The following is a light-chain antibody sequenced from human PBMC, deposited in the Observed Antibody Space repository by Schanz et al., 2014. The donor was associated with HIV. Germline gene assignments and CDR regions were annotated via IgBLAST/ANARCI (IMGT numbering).Light chain of an antibody. CDR2: AAS. CDR1: QSVSSN. Sequence: TQSPGTLSLSPGERATLSCRASQSVSSNFLAWYQQKPGQAPRLLIYAASTRATGIPVRFSGSGSGTEFTLTITSLQSEDFAIYYCLQYDDWPGTFGQGTNLGIK. CDR3: LQYDDWPGT. V-gene: IGKV3D-15*01. J-gene: IGKJ2*01.